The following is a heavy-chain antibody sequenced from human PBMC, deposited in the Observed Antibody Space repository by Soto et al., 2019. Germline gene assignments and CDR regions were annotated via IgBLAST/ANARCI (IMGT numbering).Heavy chain of an antibody. J-gene: IGHJ4*02. CDR2: INHSGST. D-gene: IGHD3-22*01. CDR1: GGSFSGYY. Sequence: QVQLQQWGAGLLKPSETLSLTCAVYGGSFSGYYWSWIRQPPGKGLEWIGEINHSGSTNYNPSLKSRVTISVDTSKNQFSLKLSSVTAADTAVYYCASLPQPFDSSGYPPYSDYWGQGTLVTVSS. CDR3: ASLPQPFDSSGYPPYSDY. V-gene: IGHV4-34*01.